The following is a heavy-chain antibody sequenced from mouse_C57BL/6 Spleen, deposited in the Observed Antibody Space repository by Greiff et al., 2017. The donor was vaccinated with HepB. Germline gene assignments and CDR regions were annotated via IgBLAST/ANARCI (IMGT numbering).Heavy chain of an antibody. Sequence: EVQWVESEGGLVQPGSSMKLSCTASGFTFSDYYMAWVRQVPEKGLEWVANINYDGSSTYYLDSLKSRFIISRDNAKNILYLQMSSLKSEDTATYYCAREGDSSGWFAYWGQGTLVTVSA. CDR2: INYDGSST. CDR1: GFTFSDYY. CDR3: AREGDSSGWFAY. D-gene: IGHD3-2*02. V-gene: IGHV5-16*01. J-gene: IGHJ3*01.